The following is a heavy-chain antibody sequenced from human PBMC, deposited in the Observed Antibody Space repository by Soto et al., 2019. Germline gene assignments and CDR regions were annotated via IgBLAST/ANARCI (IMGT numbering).Heavy chain of an antibody. CDR3: ARDDESSSWYRYFDY. CDR1: GYTFTSYG. CDR2: ISPYNGNT. D-gene: IGHD6-13*01. J-gene: IGHJ4*02. V-gene: IGHV1-18*01. Sequence: QVQLVQSGAEVKKPGASVKVSCKSSGYTFTSYGISWVRQAPGQGLEWMGWISPYNGNTNYAQKFQGRFTMTTDTSTSTAYMELRSVTSDDTAVYYCARDDESSSWYRYFDYWGQGTLVTVSS.